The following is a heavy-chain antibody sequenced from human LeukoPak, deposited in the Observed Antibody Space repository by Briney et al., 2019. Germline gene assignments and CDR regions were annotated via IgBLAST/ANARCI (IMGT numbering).Heavy chain of an antibody. CDR2: INPSGGST. J-gene: IGHJ3*02. CDR3: AREPELYYYDSSGYLEVEWNAFDI. CDR1: GYTFTSYY. D-gene: IGHD3-22*01. V-gene: IGHV1-46*01. Sequence: ASVKVSCKASGYTFTSYYMHWVRQAPGQGLEWMGIINPSGGSTSYAQKFQGRVTMTRDTSTSTVYMELSSLRSEDTAVYYCAREPELYYYDSSGYLEVEWNAFDIWGQGTMVTVSS.